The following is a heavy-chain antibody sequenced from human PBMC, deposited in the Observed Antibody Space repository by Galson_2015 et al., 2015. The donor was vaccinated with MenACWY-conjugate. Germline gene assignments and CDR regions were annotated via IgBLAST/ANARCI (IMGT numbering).Heavy chain of an antibody. J-gene: IGHJ4*02. CDR1: AFTFSCFE. Sequence: SLRLSCAASAFTFSCFEMNWVRQAPGKGLEWVSYISSSGTTIYYSDSVKGRFTISRDNAKNSLYLQMNSLRAEDTAVYYCARLAVPGLNWGQGTLVTVSS. CDR3: ARLAVPGLN. D-gene: IGHD6-19*01. V-gene: IGHV3-48*03. CDR2: ISSSGTTI.